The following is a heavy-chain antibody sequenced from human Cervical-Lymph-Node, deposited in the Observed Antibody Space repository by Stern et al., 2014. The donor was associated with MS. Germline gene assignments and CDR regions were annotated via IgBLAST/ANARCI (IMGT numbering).Heavy chain of an antibody. CDR1: GGSISSGSYY. CDR3: ARDYGDYDAFDI. CDR2: IYTSGST. J-gene: IGHJ3*02. V-gene: IGHV4-61*02. D-gene: IGHD4-17*01. Sequence: QVQLQESGPGLVKPSQTLSLTCTVSGGSISSGSYYWSWIRQPAGKGLEWIGRIYTSGSTNYNPSLKSRVTISVHTSKNPFSLKLSSVTAADTAVYYCARDYGDYDAFDIWGQGTMVTVSS.